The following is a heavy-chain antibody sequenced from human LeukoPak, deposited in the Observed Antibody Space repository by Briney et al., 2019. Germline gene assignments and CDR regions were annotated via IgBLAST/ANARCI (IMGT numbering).Heavy chain of an antibody. CDR1: GFTFSSYW. J-gene: IGHJ4*02. Sequence: GGSLRLSCAASGFTFSSYWMHWVRQAPGKGLVWVSCINSDGSSTSYADSVKGRFTISRDNAKNTLYLQMNSLRDEDTAVYYCARVAAGYSVNYFDYWGQGTLVTVSS. D-gene: IGHD4-23*01. V-gene: IGHV3-74*01. CDR2: INSDGSST. CDR3: ARVAAGYSVNYFDY.